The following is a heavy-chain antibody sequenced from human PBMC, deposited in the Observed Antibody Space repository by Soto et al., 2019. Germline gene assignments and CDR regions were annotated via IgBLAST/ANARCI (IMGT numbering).Heavy chain of an antibody. CDR2: ISGSGGST. Sequence: PGGSLRLSCAASGFAFSSYAMSWVRQAPGKGLEWVSGISGSGGSTHYADSVKGRFTISRDNSKPTLYLQMNNLRVEDTAVYYCAKEGTGGGLFGVDVWGQGTTVTVSS. CDR3: AKEGTGGGLFGVDV. V-gene: IGHV3-23*01. D-gene: IGHD2-8*02. J-gene: IGHJ6*02. CDR1: GFAFSSYA.